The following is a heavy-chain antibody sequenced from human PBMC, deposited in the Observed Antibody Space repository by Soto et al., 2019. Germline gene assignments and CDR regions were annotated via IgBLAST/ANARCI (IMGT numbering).Heavy chain of an antibody. CDR3: ARSSAAGTSFDY. V-gene: IGHV4-31*03. CDR2: IYYSGST. D-gene: IGHD6-13*01. Sequence: SETLSLTCTVSGGSISSGGYYWSWIRQHPGKGLEWIGYIYYSGSTYYNPSLKSRVTISVDTSKNQFSLKLSSVTAADTAVYYFARSSAAGTSFDYWGQGALVTVSS. CDR1: GGSISSGGYY. J-gene: IGHJ4*02.